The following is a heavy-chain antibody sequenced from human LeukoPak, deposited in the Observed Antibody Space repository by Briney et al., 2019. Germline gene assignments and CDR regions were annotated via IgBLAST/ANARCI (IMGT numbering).Heavy chain of an antibody. CDR1: GFTFNSYS. CDR2: ISYDGSNK. V-gene: IGHV3-30*18. Sequence: PGRSLRLSCAASGFTFNSYSMHWVRQAPGKGLGWVAVISYDGSNKYYADSVKGRFTISRANSKNTLYLQMNSLRAEEDTAVYYCAKDLVDRGNHLYYFDFWGQGTLVTVSS. J-gene: IGHJ4*02. CDR3: AKDLVDRGNHLYYFDF. D-gene: IGHD2-8*02.